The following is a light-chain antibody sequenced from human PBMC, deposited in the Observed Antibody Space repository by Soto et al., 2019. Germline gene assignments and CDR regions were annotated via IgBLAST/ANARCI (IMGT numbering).Light chain of an antibody. J-gene: IGLJ7*01. CDR1: SSNIGGNY. CDR3: ATWDASLSGNII. V-gene: IGLV1-47*01. Sequence: QSVLTQPPSTSGTPGQRVTIPCFGSSSNIGGNYVFWYQHLPGTAPKLLFYRNNQRPSGVPARFSGSKSGTSASLAISGLRAEDEADYYCATWDASLSGNIIFGGGTQLTVL. CDR2: RNN.